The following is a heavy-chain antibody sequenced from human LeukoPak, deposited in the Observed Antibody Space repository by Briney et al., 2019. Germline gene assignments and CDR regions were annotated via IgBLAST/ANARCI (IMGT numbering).Heavy chain of an antibody. D-gene: IGHD1-1*01. CDR2: INSDGSST. Sequence: GGSLRLSCAASGFTFSSYWMHWVRQAPGKGLAWVSRINSDGSSTSYADSVKGRFTISRDNAKNTLYLQMNSLRAEDTAVYYCARDPTGTDGAFDIWGQGTMVTVSS. CDR3: ARDPTGTDGAFDI. CDR1: GFTFSSYW. J-gene: IGHJ3*02. V-gene: IGHV3-74*01.